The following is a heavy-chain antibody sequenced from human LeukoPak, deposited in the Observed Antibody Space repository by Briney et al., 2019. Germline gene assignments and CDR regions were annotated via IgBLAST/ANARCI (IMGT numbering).Heavy chain of an antibody. CDR3: ARRGYYYDTSGYYYFDH. D-gene: IGHD3-22*01. V-gene: IGHV1-18*01. J-gene: IGHJ4*02. CDR2: ISTYNGNT. Sequence: ASVKVSCKASGYTFSSYGISWVRQAPGQGLEWMGWISTYNGNTNCAQKLQGRVTMTTDTSTSTAYMELRSLRSDDTAVYYCARRGYYYDTSGYYYFDHWGQGTLVTVSS. CDR1: GYTFSSYG.